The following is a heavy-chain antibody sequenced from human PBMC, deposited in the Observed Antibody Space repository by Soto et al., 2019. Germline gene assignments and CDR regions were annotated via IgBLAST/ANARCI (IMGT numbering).Heavy chain of an antibody. CDR1: GYTFTGYY. CDR2: INPNSGGT. V-gene: IGHV1-2*04. D-gene: IGHD6-25*01. J-gene: IGHJ5*02. Sequence: ASVKVSCKASGYTFTGYYMHWVRQAPGQGLEWMGWINPNSGGTNYAQKFQGWVTMTRDTSISTAYMELSRLRSDDTAVYYCACARAGAARGDNWFDPWGQGALVTVSS. CDR3: ACARAGAARGDNWFDP.